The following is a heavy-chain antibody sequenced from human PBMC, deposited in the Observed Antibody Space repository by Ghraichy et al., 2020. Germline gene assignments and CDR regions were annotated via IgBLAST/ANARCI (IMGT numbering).Heavy chain of an antibody. D-gene: IGHD3-22*01. CDR1: RGSISSYY. Sequence: SQTLSLTCTVSRGSISSYYWSWFQQPPGKGLEWIGYIYYSGSTNYNPSLKSRVTISVDTSKNQFSLKLSSVTAADTAVYYCARETHYYDSSGYGGFAFDIWGQVTMVTVSS. CDR3: ARETHYYDSSGYGGFAFDI. J-gene: IGHJ3*02. V-gene: IGHV4-59*01. CDR2: IYYSGST.